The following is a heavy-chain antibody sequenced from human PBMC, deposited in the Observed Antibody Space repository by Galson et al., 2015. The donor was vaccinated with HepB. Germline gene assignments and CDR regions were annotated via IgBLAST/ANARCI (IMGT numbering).Heavy chain of an antibody. V-gene: IGHV3-23*01. CDR2: VSGSGGST. CDR1: RFTFSNYV. D-gene: IGHD6-13*01. CDR3: AKNSGSSWFVPYHFDS. Sequence: SLRLSCAASRFTFSNYVMNWVRQAPGEGLEWVSRVSGSGGSTYYAGSVKGRFTISRDNSKNTLYLQMNSLRAEDTAVYYCAKNSGSSWFVPYHFDSWGQGTLVTVSS. J-gene: IGHJ4*02.